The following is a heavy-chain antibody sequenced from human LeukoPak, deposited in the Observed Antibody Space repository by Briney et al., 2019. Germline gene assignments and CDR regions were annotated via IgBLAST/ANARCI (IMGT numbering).Heavy chain of an antibody. J-gene: IGHJ4*02. D-gene: IGHD1-26*01. V-gene: IGHV3-23*01. CDR1: GFSFSSYG. Sequence: GGSLRLSCAASGFSFSSYGMSWVRQAPGTGLEWVSAITGSTRSTYYTDSVKGRFTISRDNSRNTLYLQMNSLRAEDTAVYYCAKDRSSGSPYYFDYWGQGTLVTVSS. CDR2: ITGSTRST. CDR3: AKDRSSGSPYYFDY.